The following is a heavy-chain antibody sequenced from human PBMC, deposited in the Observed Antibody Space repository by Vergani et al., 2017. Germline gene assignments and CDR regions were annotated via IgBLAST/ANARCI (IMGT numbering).Heavy chain of an antibody. CDR3: ARESDYSNYVGFDY. J-gene: IGHJ4*02. V-gene: IGHV1-2*02. D-gene: IGHD4-11*01. Sequence: QVQLVQSGAEVKKPGASVKVSCKASGYTFTSYGISWVRQAPGQGLEWMGWINPNSGGTNYAQKFQGRVTMTRDTSISTAYMELSRLRSDDTAVYYCARESDYSNYVGFDYWGQGTLVTVSS. CDR1: GYTFTSYG. CDR2: INPNSGGT.